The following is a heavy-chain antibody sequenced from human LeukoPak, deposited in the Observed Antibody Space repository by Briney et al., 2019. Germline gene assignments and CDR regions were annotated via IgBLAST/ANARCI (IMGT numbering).Heavy chain of an antibody. Sequence: GGSLILSCAASGFTFSSYAMSWVRQAPGKGLEWVAFIRYDGSNRNYADSVKGRFTISRDNSRNTLYLQMNSLRAGDTAVYYCAKGGYSYDSSGHNYFDYWGQGTLVTVSS. CDR2: IRYDGSNR. CDR1: GFTFSSYA. J-gene: IGHJ4*02. CDR3: AKGGYSYDSSGHNYFDY. D-gene: IGHD3-22*01. V-gene: IGHV3-30*02.